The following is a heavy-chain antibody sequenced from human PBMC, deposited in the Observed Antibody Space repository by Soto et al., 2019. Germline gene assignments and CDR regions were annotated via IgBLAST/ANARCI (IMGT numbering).Heavy chain of an antibody. CDR1: GYTFTSYW. CDR2: IYPGDSTT. D-gene: IGHD6-19*01. V-gene: IGHV5-51*01. CDR3: ARRRAVAGEFDF. J-gene: IGHJ4*02. Sequence: GESLKISCKCSGYTFTSYWIGWVRQMPGKGLEWMGIIYPGDSTTKYSPSFQGQVTFSADKSITTAYMQWSSLKASDTAMYYCARRRAVAGEFDFWGQGALVTVSS.